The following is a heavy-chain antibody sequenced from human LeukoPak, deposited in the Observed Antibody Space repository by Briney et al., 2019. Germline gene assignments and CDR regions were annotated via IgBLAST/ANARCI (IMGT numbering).Heavy chain of an antibody. CDR3: ARAALMTTPTTDLYYFGY. Sequence: KPSETLSLTCTVSVGSITSYYWNWIRQPPGKGLECIGSVQYSGSTYYSPSLKSRVTMSVDTSKNQISLKLSSVTAADTAVYYCARAALMTTPTTDLYYFGYWGQGTLVTVSS. CDR1: VGSITSYY. J-gene: IGHJ4*02. CDR2: VQYSGST. D-gene: IGHD3-16*01. V-gene: IGHV4-59*12.